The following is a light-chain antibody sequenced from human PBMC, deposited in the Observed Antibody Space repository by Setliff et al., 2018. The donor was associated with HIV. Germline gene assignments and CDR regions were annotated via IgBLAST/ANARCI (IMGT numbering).Light chain of an antibody. CDR2: DVS. V-gene: IGLV2-14*03. Sequence: QSVLAQPASVSGSPGQSITISCTGTSSDVGRYKYVSWCQQHPGKAPKLMIFDVSNRASGVSNRFSGSKSGNTASLTISGLQAEDEADYYCNSFTSRSTYVFGAGTKVTVL. CDR3: NSFTSRSTYV. J-gene: IGLJ1*01. CDR1: SSDVGRYKY.